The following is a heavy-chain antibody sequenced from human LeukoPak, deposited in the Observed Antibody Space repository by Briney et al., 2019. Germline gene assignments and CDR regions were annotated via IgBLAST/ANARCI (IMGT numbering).Heavy chain of an antibody. Sequence: SETLSLTCTVSGGSISSYYWSWIRQPPGKGLEWIGYIYYSGSTNYNPSLKSRVTISVDTSKNQFSLKLSSVTAADTAVYYCAKVDTALFDYWGQGTLVTVSS. D-gene: IGHD5-18*01. J-gene: IGHJ4*02. CDR2: IYYSGST. CDR1: GGSISSYY. V-gene: IGHV4-59*08. CDR3: AKVDTALFDY.